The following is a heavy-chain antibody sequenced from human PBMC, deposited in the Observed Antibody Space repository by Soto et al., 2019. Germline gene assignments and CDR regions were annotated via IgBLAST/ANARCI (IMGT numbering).Heavy chain of an antibody. D-gene: IGHD3-10*01. CDR2: ARDKAHSYTT. V-gene: IGHV3-72*01. Sequence: EVQLVESGGGLVQPGGSLRLSCAASGFTFSDHYMDWVRQAPGKGLEWVGRARDKAHSYTTEYAASVKGRFTVSSDDSRNSLYLQMNSLNTEDTAVYYCVRDAFASGNHADHNLDYWGQGTLVTVSS. J-gene: IGHJ4*02. CDR1: GFTFSDHY. CDR3: VRDAFASGNHADHNLDY.